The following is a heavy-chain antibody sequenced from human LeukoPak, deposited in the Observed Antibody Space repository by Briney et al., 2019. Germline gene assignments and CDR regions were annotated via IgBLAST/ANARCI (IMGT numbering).Heavy chain of an antibody. CDR1: GFTISSNY. J-gene: IGHJ4*02. V-gene: IGHV3-66*01. D-gene: IGHD5-18*01. Sequence: GGSLRLSCAASGFTISSNYMSWVRQAPGKGLEWVSFIDSGGSTYYFDSVKGRFTTSRDNSENTLYLQMNSLRAEDTAVYYCARNHGYTYGLDYWGQGTLVTVSS. CDR3: ARNHGYTYGLDY. CDR2: IDSGGST.